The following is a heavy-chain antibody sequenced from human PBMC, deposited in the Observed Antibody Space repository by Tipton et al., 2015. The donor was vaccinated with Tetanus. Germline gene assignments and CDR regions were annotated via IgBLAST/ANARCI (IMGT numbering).Heavy chain of an antibody. CDR3: ARRSYCTSTRCFDAFDL. Sequence: LRLSCTVSGGSMSNNYWSWIRQPPGKGLEWIAYIFHSGSTNYSPSLKSRVAISMDTSKNQISLNLTSVTAADTAVYFCARRSYCTSTRCFDAFDLWGPGTRVTVSS. CDR2: IFHSGST. CDR1: GGSMSNNY. J-gene: IGHJ3*01. V-gene: IGHV4-59*01. D-gene: IGHD2-8*01.